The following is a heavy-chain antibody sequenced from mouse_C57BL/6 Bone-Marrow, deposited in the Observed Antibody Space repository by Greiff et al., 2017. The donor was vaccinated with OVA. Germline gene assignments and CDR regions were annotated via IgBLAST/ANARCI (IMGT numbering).Heavy chain of an antibody. CDR1: GFTFSDYG. D-gene: IGHD1-1*01. J-gene: IGHJ2*01. CDR2: ISSGSSTI. V-gene: IGHV5-17*01. CDR3: ARLNYYYDSSYDY. Sequence: EVQLVESGGGLVKPGGSLKLSCAASGFTFSDYGMHWVRQAPEKGLEWVAYISSGSSTIYYADTVKGRFTFSRDNAKNTLFLQMTSLRSEDTAMYYCARLNYYYDSSYDYWGQGTTLTVSS.